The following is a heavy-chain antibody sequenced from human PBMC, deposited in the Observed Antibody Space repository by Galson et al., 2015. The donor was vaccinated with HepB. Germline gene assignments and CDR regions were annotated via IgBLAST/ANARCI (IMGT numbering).Heavy chain of an antibody. V-gene: IGHV3-23*01. CDR3: AKIYSSGWNYFDY. CDR1: GFTFSSYA. J-gene: IGHJ4*02. CDR2: ISGSGGDT. D-gene: IGHD6-19*01. Sequence: SLRLSCAASGFTFSSYAMSWVRQAPGKGLEWVSAISGSGGDTYYADSVKGRFTISRDTSKNTLYLQMNSLRVEDTAVYHCAKIYSSGWNYFDYWGQGTLVTVSS.